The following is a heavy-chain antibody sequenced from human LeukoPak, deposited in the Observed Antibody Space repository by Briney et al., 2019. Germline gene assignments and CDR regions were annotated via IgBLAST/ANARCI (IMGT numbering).Heavy chain of an antibody. J-gene: IGHJ4*02. Sequence: GGSLRLSCAASGFTFSNAWMSWVRQAPGKGLEWVGRIKSKTHGGTTDYAAPVKGRFTISRDDSKNTLYLQMNSLKTEDTAVYYCTTIAAAGQYDYWGQGTLVTVS. CDR3: TTIAAAGQYDY. D-gene: IGHD6-13*01. CDR2: IKSKTHGGTT. CDR1: GFTFSNAW. V-gene: IGHV3-15*01.